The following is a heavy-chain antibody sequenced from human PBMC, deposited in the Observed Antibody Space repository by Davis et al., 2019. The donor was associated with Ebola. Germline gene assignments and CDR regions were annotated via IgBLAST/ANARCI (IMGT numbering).Heavy chain of an antibody. J-gene: IGHJ5*02. V-gene: IGHV1-46*01. CDR1: GYTFTSYY. D-gene: IGHD6-6*01. CDR2: INPSGGST. CDR3: ATFPRGGSSSGAGWFDP. Sequence: ASVKVSCKASGYTFTSYYMHWVRQAPGQGLEWMGIINPSGGSTSYAQKFQGRVTMTRDTSTSTVYMELSSPRSEDTAVYYCATFPRGGSSSGAGWFDPWGQGTLVTVSS.